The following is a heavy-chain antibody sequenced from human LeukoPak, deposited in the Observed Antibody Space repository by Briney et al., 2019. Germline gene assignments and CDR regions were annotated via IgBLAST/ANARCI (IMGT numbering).Heavy chain of an antibody. J-gene: IGHJ4*02. CDR3: ARGGSSWYYFDY. D-gene: IGHD6-13*01. V-gene: IGHV3-21*01. CDR2: ISSSSSYI. Sequence: GSLRLSCAASGFPFSSYSMNWVRQAPGKGLEWVSSISSSSSYIYYADSVKGRFTISRDNAKNSLYLQMNSLRAEDTAVYYCARGGSSWYYFDYWGQGTLVTVSS. CDR1: GFPFSSYS.